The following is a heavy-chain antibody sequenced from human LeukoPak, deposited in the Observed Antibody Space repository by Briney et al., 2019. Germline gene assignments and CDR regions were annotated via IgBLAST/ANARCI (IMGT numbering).Heavy chain of an antibody. CDR1: GFSFSSYW. CDR3: ARGGDGDYVYYYGLDV. V-gene: IGHV3-74*01. J-gene: IGHJ6*01. CDR2: ISRDGSST. Sequence: GGSLRLSCAASGFSFSSYWMHWVRQAPEKGLVWVSRISRDGSSTSYADSVKGRFTISRDNAKNTLYLQMSSLRAEDTAVYYCARGGDGDYVYYYGLDVWGKGPRSPSPQ. D-gene: IGHD4-17*01.